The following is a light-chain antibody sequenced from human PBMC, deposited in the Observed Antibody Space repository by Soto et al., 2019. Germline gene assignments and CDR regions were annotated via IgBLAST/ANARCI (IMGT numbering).Light chain of an antibody. CDR1: QSVSSN. CDR2: VAS. Sequence: EIVMTQSPATLSVSPGERAAISCRASQSVSSNLAWYQQKPGQTPKLLMYVASTRATGIPARFSGSGSGTEFTLTISSLQSEDFAVYYCQQYNVWPLTFGGGTKVEFK. CDR3: QQYNVWPLT. V-gene: IGKV3-15*01. J-gene: IGKJ4*01.